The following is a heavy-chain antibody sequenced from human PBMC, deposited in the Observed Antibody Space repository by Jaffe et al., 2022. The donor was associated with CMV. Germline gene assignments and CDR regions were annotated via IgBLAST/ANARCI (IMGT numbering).Heavy chain of an antibody. J-gene: IGHJ4*02. V-gene: IGHV3-48*03. Sequence: EVQLVESGGGLVQPGGSLRLSCAASGFTFSSYEMNWVRQAPGKGLEWVSYISSSGSTIYYADSVKGRFTISRDNAKNSLYLQMNSLRAEDTAVYYCARDFSGGTHLYYWGQGTLVTVSS. CDR1: GFTFSSYE. CDR3: ARDFSGGTHLYY. CDR2: ISSSGSTI. D-gene: IGHD1-26*01.